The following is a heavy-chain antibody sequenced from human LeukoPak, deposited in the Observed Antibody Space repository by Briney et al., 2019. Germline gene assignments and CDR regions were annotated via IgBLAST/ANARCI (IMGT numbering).Heavy chain of an antibody. D-gene: IGHD3-16*02. CDR2: IYYSGST. V-gene: IGHV4-39*01. CDR3: AKLWGDYIWGSYRDDY. J-gene: IGHJ4*02. Sequence: TSETLSLTCTVSGGSISSSSYYWGCLRQPPGKGLEWIGSIYYSGSTYYNPSPKSRVTISVDTSKNQFSLKLSSVTAADTAVYYCAKLWGDYIWGSYRDDYWGQGTLVTVSS. CDR1: GGSISSSSYY.